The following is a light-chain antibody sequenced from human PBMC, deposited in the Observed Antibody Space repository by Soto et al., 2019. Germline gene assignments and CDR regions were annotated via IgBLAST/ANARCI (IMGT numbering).Light chain of an antibody. CDR1: SSDVGSYNL. CDR3: CSYAGRSTLV. CDR2: EGS. V-gene: IGLV2-23*01. J-gene: IGLJ7*01. Sequence: QSALTQPASVSGSPGQSITISCTGSSSDVGSYNLVSWHQQYPGKAPKLMIYEGSKRPSGVSNRFSGSKSGHTASLTISVLQAEDEADYYCCSYAGRSTLVFGGGTQLTVL.